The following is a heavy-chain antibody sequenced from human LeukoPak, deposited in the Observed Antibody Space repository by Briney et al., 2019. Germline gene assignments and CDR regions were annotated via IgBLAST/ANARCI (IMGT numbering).Heavy chain of an antibody. D-gene: IGHD2-2*01. CDR1: GFTFSSYA. Sequence: GGSLRLSCAASGFTFSSYAMHWVRQAPGKGLEWVAVISYDGSNKYYADSVKGRFTISRDNSKNTLYLQINSLRAEDTAVYYCARASAMGYWGQGTLVTVSS. CDR3: ARASAMGY. CDR2: ISYDGSNK. V-gene: IGHV3-30-3*01. J-gene: IGHJ4*02.